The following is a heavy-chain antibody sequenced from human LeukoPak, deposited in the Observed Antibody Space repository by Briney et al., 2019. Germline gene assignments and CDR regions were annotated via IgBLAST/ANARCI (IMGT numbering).Heavy chain of an antibody. CDR3: AREGVVVIPAARAGNAFDI. V-gene: IGHV4-4*07. CDR2: IYTSGST. J-gene: IGHJ3*02. CDR1: GESFSGYF. Sequence: SETLSLTCAVYGESFSGYFWSWIRQPAGKGLEWIGRIYTSGSTHYNPSLKSRVTISVDTSKNQFSLKLSSVTAADTAVYYCAREGVVVIPAARAGNAFDIWGRGTLVTVSS. D-gene: IGHD3-16*02.